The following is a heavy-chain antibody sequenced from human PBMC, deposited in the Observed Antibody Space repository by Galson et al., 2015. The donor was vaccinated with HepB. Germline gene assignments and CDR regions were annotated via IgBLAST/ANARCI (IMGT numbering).Heavy chain of an antibody. CDR2: ISWNSGSI. CDR1: GFTFDDYA. J-gene: IGHJ6*02. CDR3: AKPGYGSGSYDYFDYGMDV. V-gene: IGHV3-9*01. D-gene: IGHD3-10*01. Sequence: SLRLSCAASGFTFDDYAMHWVRQAPGKGLEWVSGISWNSGSIGYADSVKGRFTISRDNAKNSLYLQMNSLRAEDTALYYCAKPGYGSGSYDYFDYGMDVWGQGTTVTVSS.